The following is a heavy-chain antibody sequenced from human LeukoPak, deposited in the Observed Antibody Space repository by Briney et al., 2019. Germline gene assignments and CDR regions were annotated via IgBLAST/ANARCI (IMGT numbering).Heavy chain of an antibody. D-gene: IGHD2-15*01. J-gene: IGHJ6*03. CDR1: GFTFSNYE. CDR3: ARDREDTYLDV. Sequence: PGGSLRLSCAASGFTFSNYEMNWVRQAPGKGLEWVSYISSSGSTIYYADSVKGRFSISRDNAKNSLYLQMNSLRAEDTALYYCARDREDTYLDVWGKGTTVTVSS. V-gene: IGHV3-48*03. CDR2: ISSSGSTI.